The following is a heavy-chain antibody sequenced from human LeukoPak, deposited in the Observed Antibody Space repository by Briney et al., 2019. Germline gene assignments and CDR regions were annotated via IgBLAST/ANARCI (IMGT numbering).Heavy chain of an antibody. J-gene: IGHJ4*02. CDR1: GFTSGSYW. D-gene: IGHD3-10*01. CDR3: ARDSIVRAVDY. V-gene: IGHV3-7*01. CDR2: IKQDGSEQ. Sequence: GGSLTLSCPVSGFTSGSYWVSWVRQAPGEGREWVANIKQDGSEQYSVDSVKSRFTISRDNANNSLYPQMNSLRAEDTAVHYCARDSIVRAVDYWGQGTLLTVSS.